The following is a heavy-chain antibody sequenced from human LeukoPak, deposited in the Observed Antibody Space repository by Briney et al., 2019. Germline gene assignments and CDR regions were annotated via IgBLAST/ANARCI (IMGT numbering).Heavy chain of an antibody. CDR2: INHSGST. D-gene: IGHD2-2*01. CDR3: ARFCSSTSCPNSGYYYYYGMDV. CDR1: GGSFSGYY. V-gene: IGHV4-34*01. J-gene: IGHJ6*02. Sequence: SETLSLTCAVYGGSFSGYYWSWIRQPPGKGLEWIGEINHSGSTNYNPSLKSRVTISVDTSKNQFSLKLSSVTAADTAVYYCARFCSSTSCPNSGYYYYYGMDVWGQGTTVTVSS.